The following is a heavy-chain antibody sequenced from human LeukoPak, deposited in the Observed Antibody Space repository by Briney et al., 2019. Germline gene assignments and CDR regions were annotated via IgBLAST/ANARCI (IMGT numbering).Heavy chain of an antibody. Sequence: SVKVSCKASGGTFSSYAISWVRQPPGQGLEWMGRIIPILGIANYAQKFQGRVTITADKSTSTAYMELSSLRSEDTAVYYCAGSTYYYDSSGYALDYWGQGTLVTVSS. CDR2: IIPILGIA. CDR3: AGSTYYYDSSGYALDY. D-gene: IGHD3-22*01. J-gene: IGHJ4*02. CDR1: GGTFSSYA. V-gene: IGHV1-69*04.